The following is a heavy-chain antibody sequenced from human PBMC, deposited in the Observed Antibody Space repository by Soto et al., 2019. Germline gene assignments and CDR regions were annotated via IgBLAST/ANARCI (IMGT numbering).Heavy chain of an antibody. Sequence: SVKVSCKASGFTFTSSAVQWVRQARGQRLEWIGWIVVGSGNTNYAQKFQERVTITRDMSTSTAYMELSSLRPEDTAVYYCAAPPPTDGEYYYGMDVWGQGTTVTVS. V-gene: IGHV1-58*01. CDR2: IVVGSGNT. J-gene: IGHJ6*02. D-gene: IGHD3-10*01. CDR3: AAPPPTDGEYYYGMDV. CDR1: GFTFTSSA.